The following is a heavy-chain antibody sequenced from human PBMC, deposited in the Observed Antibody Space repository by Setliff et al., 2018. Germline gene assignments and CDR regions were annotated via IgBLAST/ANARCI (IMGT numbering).Heavy chain of an antibody. V-gene: IGHV4-39*01. CDR1: GGSISGTDHF. CDR2: VYNTRRI. J-gene: IGHJ4*02. D-gene: IGHD2-15*01. Sequence: SETLSLTCSVSGGSISGTDHFWAWVRQPPEKGLEYIATVYNTRRIYYNSSLKSRVTMSVDTSKNQFSLRLTSVTAADTAVYYCARASVVHAIAVGYWGQGTLVTVSS. CDR3: ARASVVHAIAVGY.